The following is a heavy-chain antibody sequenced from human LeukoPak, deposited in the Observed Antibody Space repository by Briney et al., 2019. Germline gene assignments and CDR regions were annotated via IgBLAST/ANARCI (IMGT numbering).Heavy chain of an antibody. J-gene: IGHJ3*02. CDR3: ARGKGGFIVVVAATRTDAFDI. D-gene: IGHD2-15*01. Sequence: SETLSLTCTVSGASITSTNYYWGWIRQPPGKGLEWIGEINHSGSTNYNPSLKSRVTISVDTSKNQFSLKLSSVTAADTAVYYCARGKGGFIVVVAATRTDAFDIWGQGTMVTVSS. CDR1: GASITSTNYY. CDR2: INHSGST. V-gene: IGHV4-39*07.